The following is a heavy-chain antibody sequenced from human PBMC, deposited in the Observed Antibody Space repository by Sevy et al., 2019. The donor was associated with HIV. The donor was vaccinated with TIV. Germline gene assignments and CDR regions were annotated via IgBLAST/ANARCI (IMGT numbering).Heavy chain of an antibody. CDR3: TRLGGLTDYGMDV. CDR1: GGSVTSDTYY. V-gene: IGHV4-61*01. Sequence: SETLPLTCTVSGGSVTSDTYYWTWIRQPPGKGLEFIGYIYYNVRINYNPSLKSRVTISVDTSKNQFSLKLTSVTAADTAVYYCTRLGGLTDYGMDVWGQGTTVTVSS. J-gene: IGHJ6*02. D-gene: IGHD1-26*01. CDR2: IYYNVRI.